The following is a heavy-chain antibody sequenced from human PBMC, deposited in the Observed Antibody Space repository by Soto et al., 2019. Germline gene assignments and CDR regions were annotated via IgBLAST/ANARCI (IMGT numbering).Heavy chain of an antibody. V-gene: IGHV3-23*01. CDR2: ISGSGDST. CDR3: AKGVPGIAVAGTGYFQH. D-gene: IGHD6-19*01. J-gene: IGHJ1*01. CDR1: GFTFSSYA. Sequence: EVQLLESGGGLVQPGGSLRLSCAASGFTFSSYAMSWVRQAPGKGLEWVSGISGSGDSTYYADSVKGRFTISRDNSKNTLYLQVSSLSAEDTAVYYCAKGVPGIAVAGTGYFQHWGRGTLVTVSS.